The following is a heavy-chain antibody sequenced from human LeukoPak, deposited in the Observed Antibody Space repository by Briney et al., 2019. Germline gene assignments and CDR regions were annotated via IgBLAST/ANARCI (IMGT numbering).Heavy chain of an antibody. CDR2: ISYDGSNK. Sequence: GRSLRLSCAASGFTFSNYAMHWVRQAPGQGLEGVAVISYDGSNKYYADSVKGRFTISRDNSKNTLYLQMNSLRAEDTAVYYCARVAYYYYYMDVWGKGTTVTVSS. CDR3: ARVAYYYYYMDV. CDR1: GFTFSNYA. V-gene: IGHV3-30*04. J-gene: IGHJ6*03.